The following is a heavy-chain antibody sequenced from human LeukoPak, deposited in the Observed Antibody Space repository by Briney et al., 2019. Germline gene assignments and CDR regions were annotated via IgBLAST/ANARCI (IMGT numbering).Heavy chain of an antibody. CDR1: GYTFTSYY. J-gene: IGHJ4*02. CDR3: ARAYSSGWYVGY. CDR2: ISAYNGNT. D-gene: IGHD6-19*01. Sequence: ASVKVSCKASGYTFTSYYMHWVRQAPGQGLEWMGWISAYNGNTNYAQKLQGRVTMTTDTSTSTAYMELRSLRSDDTAVYYCARAYSSGWYVGYWGQGTLVTVSS. V-gene: IGHV1-18*04.